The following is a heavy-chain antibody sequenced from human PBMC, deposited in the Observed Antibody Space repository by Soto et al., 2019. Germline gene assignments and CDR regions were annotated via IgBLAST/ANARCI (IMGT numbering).Heavy chain of an antibody. CDR1: GGSISSGDYY. D-gene: IGHD3-9*01. Sequence: SETLSLTCTVSGGSISSGDYYWNWIRQPPGKGLEWIGYIYNSGSTYYNPSLKSRVTISVDTSKNQFSLKLSSVTAADTAVYYCARAERYYDILTAYSQWNTFDYWGQGTLVTVSS. CDR2: IYNSGST. CDR3: ARAERYYDILTAYSQWNTFDY. J-gene: IGHJ4*02. V-gene: IGHV4-30-4*02.